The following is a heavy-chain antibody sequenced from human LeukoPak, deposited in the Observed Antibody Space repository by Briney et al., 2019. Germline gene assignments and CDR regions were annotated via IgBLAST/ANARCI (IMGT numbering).Heavy chain of an antibody. V-gene: IGHV1-18*01. J-gene: IGHJ4*02. CDR2: ISAFNDNT. CDR3: AREYYDTSDYSYYSDY. D-gene: IGHD3-22*01. Sequence: ASVKVSCKASGYTLATYGVNWVRRAPGQGLEWMGWISAFNDNTNYAQKFRDRVTMTADRSTNTVYMELRSLRSDDTAVYFCAREYYDTSDYSYYSDYWGQGTLVTVSS. CDR1: GYTLATYG.